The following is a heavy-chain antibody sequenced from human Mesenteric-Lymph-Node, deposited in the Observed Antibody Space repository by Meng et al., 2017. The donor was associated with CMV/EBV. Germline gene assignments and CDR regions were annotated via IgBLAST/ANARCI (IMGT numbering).Heavy chain of an antibody. CDR1: GGSFSGYY. D-gene: IGHD4-23*01. CDR3: ARHQRWLKSEGGFNY. Sequence: GQLQESGAGLLKPSETLSLTCAVYGGSFSGYYWSWIRQPPGKGLEWIGEINHSGSTNYNPSLKSRVTISVDTSKNQFSLKLSSVTAADTAVYYCARHQRWLKSEGGFNYWGQGTLVTVSS. J-gene: IGHJ4*02. V-gene: IGHV4-34*01. CDR2: INHSGST.